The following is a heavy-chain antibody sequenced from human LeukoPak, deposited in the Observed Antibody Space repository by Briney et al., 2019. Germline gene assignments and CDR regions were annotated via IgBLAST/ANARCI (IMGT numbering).Heavy chain of an antibody. V-gene: IGHV4-39*01. CDR1: GGSISSSSYY. Sequence: PSETLSLTCTVSGGSISSSSYYWGWIRQPPGKGLEWIGSIYYSGSTYYNPSLKSRVTISVDTSKNQFSLKLSSVNAADTALYYCARSLTDGPPGPYYYYYGMDVWGQGTTVTVSS. CDR3: ARSLTDGPPGPYYYYYGMDV. J-gene: IGHJ6*02. CDR2: IYYSGST.